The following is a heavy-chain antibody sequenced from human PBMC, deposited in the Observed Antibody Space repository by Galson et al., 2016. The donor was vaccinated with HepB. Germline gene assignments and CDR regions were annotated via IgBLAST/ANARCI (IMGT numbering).Heavy chain of an antibody. CDR3: ALTGSYQASDGFDV. CDR2: IYWNDHK. Sequence: PALVKPTQTLTLTCAFSGFSLSTSGVGVGWIRQPPGKALEWLALIYWNDHKRYSPSLQIRLTITKDTSKKQVVLTMTNMDPVDTATYFCALTGSYQASDGFDVWGQGTMVTVS. CDR1: GFSLSTSGVG. D-gene: IGHD1-26*01. J-gene: IGHJ3*01. V-gene: IGHV2-5*01.